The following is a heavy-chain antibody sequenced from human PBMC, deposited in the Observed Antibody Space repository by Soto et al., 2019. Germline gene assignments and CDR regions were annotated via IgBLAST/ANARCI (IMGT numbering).Heavy chain of an antibody. CDR3: ARWRYSSAYYYYFDY. CDR1: GFTFDDHG. V-gene: IGHV3-20*04. Sequence: GGSLRLSCAASGFTFDDHGMSWVRQAPGKGLEWVSGINWNGATTGYVDSVKGRFTISRDNAKNSLYLQMNSLRAEDTALYYCARWRYSSAYYYYFDYWGQGTLVTVSS. CDR2: INWNGATT. J-gene: IGHJ4*02. D-gene: IGHD3-22*01.